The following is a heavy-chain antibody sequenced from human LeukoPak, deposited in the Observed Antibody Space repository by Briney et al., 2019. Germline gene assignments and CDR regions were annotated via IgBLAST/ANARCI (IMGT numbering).Heavy chain of an antibody. CDR1: GYTFTGYY. Sequence: ASVKVSCKASGYTFTGYYMHWVRQAPGQGLEWMGWINPNSGGTNYAQKFQGRVTMTRDTSISTAYMELSRLRSDDTAVYFCARGPLRASSGYCNYWGQGTLVTVSS. CDR2: INPNSGGT. CDR3: ARGPLRASSGYCNY. J-gene: IGHJ4*02. V-gene: IGHV1-2*02. D-gene: IGHD3-22*01.